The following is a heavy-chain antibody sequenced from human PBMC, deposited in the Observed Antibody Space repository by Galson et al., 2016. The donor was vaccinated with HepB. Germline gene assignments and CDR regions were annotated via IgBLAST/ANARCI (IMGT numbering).Heavy chain of an antibody. V-gene: IGHV3-33*06. CDR3: AKDQRLLS. J-gene: IGHJ4*02. Sequence: SLRLSCAASGFTFSTYGMHWVRQAPGKRLEWVAVIWFDGSQKYYADSVKGRFTISRDNSKNTLYLQMNRLRAEDTAVYYCAKDQRLLSWGQGTLVTVSS. D-gene: IGHD6-25*01. CDR1: GFTFSTYG. CDR2: IWFDGSQK.